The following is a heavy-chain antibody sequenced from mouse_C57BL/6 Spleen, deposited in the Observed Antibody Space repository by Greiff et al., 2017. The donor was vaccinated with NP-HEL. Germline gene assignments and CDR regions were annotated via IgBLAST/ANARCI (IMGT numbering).Heavy chain of an antibody. V-gene: IGHV1-59*01. CDR3: ARSDSSGLDY. CDR1: GYTFTSYW. Sequence: QVQLQQPGAELVRPGTSVKLSCKASGYTFTSYWMHWVKQRPGQGLEWIGVIDPSDSYTNYNQKFKGKATLTVDTSSSTAYMQLSSLTSEDSAVYYCARSDSSGLDYWGQGTTLTVSS. CDR2: IDPSDSYT. J-gene: IGHJ2*01. D-gene: IGHD3-2*02.